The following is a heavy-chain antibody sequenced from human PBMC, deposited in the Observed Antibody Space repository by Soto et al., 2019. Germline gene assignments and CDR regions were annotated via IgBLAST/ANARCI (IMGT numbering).Heavy chain of an antibody. V-gene: IGHV3-30*18. CDR3: AKDDQVGYYDSSGYYPLPAAFDY. CDR1: GFTFSSYG. J-gene: IGHJ4*02. CDR2: ISYDGSNK. D-gene: IGHD3-22*01. Sequence: GGSLRLSCAASGFTFSSYGMHWVRQAPGKGLEWVAVISYDGSNKYYADSVKGRFTISRDNSKNTLYLQMNSLRAEDTAVYYCAKDDQVGYYDSSGYYPLPAAFDYWGQGTLVTVSS.